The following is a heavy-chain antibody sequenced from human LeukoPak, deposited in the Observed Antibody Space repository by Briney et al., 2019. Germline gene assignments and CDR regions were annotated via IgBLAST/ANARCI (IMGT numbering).Heavy chain of an antibody. CDR3: ARRAYYYDSSGYWLWAFDI. V-gene: IGHV4-59*01. D-gene: IGHD3-22*01. CDR1: GGSISSYY. J-gene: IGHJ3*02. Sequence: PSETLSLTCTVSGGSISSYYWSWIRQPPGKGLEWIGYIYYSGSTNYNPSLKSRVTISVDTSKNQFSLKLSSVTAADTAVYYCARRAYYYDSSGYWLWAFDIWGQGTMVTVSS. CDR2: IYYSGST.